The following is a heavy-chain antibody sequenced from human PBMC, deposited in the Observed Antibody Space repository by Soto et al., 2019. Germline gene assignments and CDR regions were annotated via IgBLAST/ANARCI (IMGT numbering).Heavy chain of an antibody. Sequence: QVQLVQSGAEVKKPGASVRVSCKASGYTFTIYGISWVRQAPGQGLEWMGWISAYTGNTNYAQKLQGRVTMTTDTSTRTAYMELRSLRSDETTAHYCARDREVSVLQQSTGAYWGQGTLVTVSS. CDR2: ISAYTGNT. D-gene: IGHD3-16*02. J-gene: IGHJ4*02. CDR3: ARDREVSVLQQSTGAY. CDR1: GYTFTIYG. V-gene: IGHV1-18*04.